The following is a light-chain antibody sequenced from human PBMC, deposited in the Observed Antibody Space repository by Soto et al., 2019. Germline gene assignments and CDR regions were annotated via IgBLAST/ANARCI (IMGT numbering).Light chain of an antibody. CDR3: QQYSNYWT. CDR2: KAS. CDR1: QSISSW. J-gene: IGKJ1*01. Sequence: DIQMTQSPSTLSASIGDRVTITCRASQSISSWLAWYQQKPGKAPDLLIYKASSLKSGVPSRFSGSGSGTEFTLTISSLQPDDFATYYCQQYSNYWTFGQGTKVEIK. V-gene: IGKV1-5*03.